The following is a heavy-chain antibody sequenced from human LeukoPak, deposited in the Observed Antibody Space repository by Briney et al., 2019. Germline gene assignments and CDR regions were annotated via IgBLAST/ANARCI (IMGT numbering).Heavy chain of an antibody. V-gene: IGHV3-21*01. CDR3: ARDRAVKARIGGMDV. CDR2: ISESSSHT. Sequence: GGSLRLSCAASGFTFSSYAMSWVRQAPGKGLEWVSYISESSSHTYYVDSVKGRFTISRDNAKNSLYLQMSSLRAEDTGIYYCARDRAVKARIGGMDVWGQGTTVIVSS. J-gene: IGHJ6*02. D-gene: IGHD5-24*01. CDR1: GFTFSSYA.